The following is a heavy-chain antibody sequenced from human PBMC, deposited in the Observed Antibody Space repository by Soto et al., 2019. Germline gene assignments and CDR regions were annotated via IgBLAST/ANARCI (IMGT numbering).Heavy chain of an antibody. CDR3: ARHGEDGQTQLRLNWFDP. CDR1: GFTFSSYA. CDR2: ISYDGSNK. V-gene: IGHV3-30-3*01. Sequence: SGGSLRLSCAASGFTFSSYAMHWVRQAPGKGLEWVAVISYDGSNKYYADSVKGRFTISRDNSKNTLYLQWSSLKASDTAMYYCARHGEDGQTQLRLNWFDPWGQGTLVTVSS. J-gene: IGHJ5*02. D-gene: IGHD2-21*01.